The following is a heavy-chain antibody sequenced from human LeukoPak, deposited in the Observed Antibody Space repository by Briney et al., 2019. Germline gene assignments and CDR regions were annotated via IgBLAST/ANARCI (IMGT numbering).Heavy chain of an antibody. V-gene: IGHV4-61*02. CDR2: IYTTGST. CDR1: GGSISSGSFY. J-gene: IGHJ4*02. CDR3: ARARSGSYYENFDY. D-gene: IGHD1-26*01. Sequence: SETLSLTCTVSGGSISSGSFYWSWIRQPAGKGLEWIGRIYTTGSTNYNPSLKSRITMSVDTSKNQFSLKLSSVTAADTAIYYCARARSGSYYENFDYWGQGTLVTVSS.